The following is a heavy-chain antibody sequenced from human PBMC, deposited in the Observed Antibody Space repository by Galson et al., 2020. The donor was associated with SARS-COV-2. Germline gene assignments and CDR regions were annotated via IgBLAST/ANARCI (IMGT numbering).Heavy chain of an antibody. Sequence: NSGGSLRLSCAASGFTFSSYSMNWVRQAPGKGLEWVSSISSSSSYIYYADSVKGRFTISRDNAKNSLYLQMNSLRAEDTAVYYCAFGGYSSGDHDYYYGMDVWGQGTTVTVSS. V-gene: IGHV3-21*01. D-gene: IGHD6-19*01. CDR1: GFTFSSYS. CDR3: AFGGYSSGDHDYYYGMDV. J-gene: IGHJ6*02. CDR2: ISSSSSYI.